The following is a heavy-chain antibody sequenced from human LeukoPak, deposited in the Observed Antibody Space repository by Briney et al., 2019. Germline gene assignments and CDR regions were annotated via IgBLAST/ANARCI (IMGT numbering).Heavy chain of an antibody. J-gene: IGHJ4*02. CDR2: ISSSGSTI. V-gene: IGHV3-11*01. Sequence: GGSLRLSCAAAGFTFSDYYMSWIRQAPGKGLEWVSYISSSGSTIYYADSGKGRFTISRDNAKNSLYLQMNSLRAEDTAVYYCARVYCSVVLAATRGCYFDSWGQGTLVTVSS. D-gene: IGHD2-15*01. CDR1: GFTFSDYY. CDR3: ARVYCSVVLAATRGCYFDS.